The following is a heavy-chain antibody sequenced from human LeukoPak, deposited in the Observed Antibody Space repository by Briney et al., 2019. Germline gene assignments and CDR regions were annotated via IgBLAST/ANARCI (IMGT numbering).Heavy chain of an antibody. CDR2: IHYSGST. Sequence: SETLSLTCTVSGGSISSGSYYWSWIRQPPGTGLEWIGYIHYSGSTNYNPSLKSRVTISVDTSKNQFSLKLSSVTAADTAVYYCARVRDYYDSSGYYFRAFDIWGQGTMVTVSS. CDR1: GGSISSGSYY. D-gene: IGHD3-22*01. V-gene: IGHV4-61*01. CDR3: ARVRDYYDSSGYYFRAFDI. J-gene: IGHJ3*02.